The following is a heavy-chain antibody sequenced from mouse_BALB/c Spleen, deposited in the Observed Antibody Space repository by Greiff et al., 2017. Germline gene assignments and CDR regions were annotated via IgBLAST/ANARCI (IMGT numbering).Heavy chain of an antibody. CDR3: ARSWGVDPYYHAMDY. D-gene: IGHD1-1*01. CDR2: ISSGSSTI. V-gene: IGHV5-17*02. Sequence: EVKLMESGGGLVQPGGSRKLSCAASGFTFSSFGMHWVRQAPEKGLAWVAYISSGSSTIYYADTVKGRFTISRDNPKNTLFLQMTSLRSEDTAMYYCARSWGVDPYYHAMDYWGQGTSVTVSS. J-gene: IGHJ4*01. CDR1: GFTFSSFG.